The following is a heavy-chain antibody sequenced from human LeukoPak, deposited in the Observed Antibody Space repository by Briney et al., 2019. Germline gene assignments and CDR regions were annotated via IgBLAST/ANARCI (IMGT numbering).Heavy chain of an antibody. Sequence: GGSLRLSCAASGFIFSSYSMNWVRQAPGKGLEGVSSISSSSSYIYYADSVKGRFTISRDNAKNSLYLQMNSLRAEDTAVYYCARKDILTGSTYYYYGMDVWGQGTTVTVSS. J-gene: IGHJ6*02. CDR3: ARKDILTGSTYYYYGMDV. CDR2: ISSSSSYI. CDR1: GFIFSSYS. D-gene: IGHD3-9*01. V-gene: IGHV3-21*01.